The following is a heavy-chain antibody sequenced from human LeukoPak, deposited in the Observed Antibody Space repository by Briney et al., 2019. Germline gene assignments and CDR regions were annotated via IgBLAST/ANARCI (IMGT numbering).Heavy chain of an antibody. J-gene: IGHJ6*02. V-gene: IGHV3-7*03. CDR3: ARGPLWFGELSGTYSYYGMDV. CDR1: GFSFSNYW. CDR2: IKQDGSEK. D-gene: IGHD3-10*01. Sequence: GVLRLSCAASGFSFSNYWMSWLRQAPGKGLEWVANIKQDGSEKSYVDSVKGRFTISRDNAKKSLYLQMNSLRAEDTAVYYCARGPLWFGELSGTYSYYGMDVWGQGTTVTVSS.